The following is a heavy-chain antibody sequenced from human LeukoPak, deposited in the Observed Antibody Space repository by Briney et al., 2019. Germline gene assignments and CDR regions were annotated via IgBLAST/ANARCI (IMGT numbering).Heavy chain of an antibody. CDR3: ARDPHCSSTSCYTRGDDWFDP. Sequence: ASVKVSCXASGGTFSSYTISWVRQARGQGLEWMGRIIPILGIANYAQKFQGRVTITADKSTSTAYMELSSLRSEDTAVYYCARDPHCSSTSCYTRGDDWFDPWGQGTLATVSS. CDR2: IIPILGIA. D-gene: IGHD2-2*02. J-gene: IGHJ5*02. V-gene: IGHV1-69*04. CDR1: GGTFSSYT.